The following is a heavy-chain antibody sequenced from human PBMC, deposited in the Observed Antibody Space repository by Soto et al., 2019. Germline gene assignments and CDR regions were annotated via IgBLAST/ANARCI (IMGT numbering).Heavy chain of an antibody. J-gene: IGHJ6*02. Sequence: PSETLSLTCSVSGGSVRSGNHFCNWIRQPPGRGLEWLGYMYYTGVTNYNPSLKSRVSMSVDTSKNQFSLKLTSLTAADTAVYYCARGGEPLGYYGLDVWGQGTTVTVSS. D-gene: IGHD3-10*01. CDR3: ARGGEPLGYYGLDV. CDR2: MYYTGVT. CDR1: GGSVRSGNHF. V-gene: IGHV4-61*01.